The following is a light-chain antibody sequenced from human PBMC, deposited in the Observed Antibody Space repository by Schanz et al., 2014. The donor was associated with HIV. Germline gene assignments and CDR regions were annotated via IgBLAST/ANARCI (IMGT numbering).Light chain of an antibody. Sequence: ETVMTQSPATLSVSPGERATLSCTASQSVSNNLAWYQQKLGQAPRLLIYGASRRATGIPDRFSGSGSGTDFTLTISRLEPEDFAVYYCQQYGSSPPDTFGQGTRLDI. CDR2: GAS. J-gene: IGKJ2*01. V-gene: IGKV3-20*01. CDR1: QSVSNN. CDR3: QQYGSSPPDT.